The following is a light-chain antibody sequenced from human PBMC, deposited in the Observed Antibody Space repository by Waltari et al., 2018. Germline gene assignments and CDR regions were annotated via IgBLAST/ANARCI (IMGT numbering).Light chain of an antibody. J-gene: IGLJ2*01. CDR2: EDV. Sequence: SYELPQPPSVSVSPGETARITCSGGALPKNYAYWYQQKSGQAPVQVIYEDVKRPSGIPERFSGSSSGTMVTLTISGAQVEDEADYYCYSTDSSGNVQVFGGGTKLTVL. V-gene: IGLV3-10*01. CDR1: ALPKNY. CDR3: YSTDSSGNVQV.